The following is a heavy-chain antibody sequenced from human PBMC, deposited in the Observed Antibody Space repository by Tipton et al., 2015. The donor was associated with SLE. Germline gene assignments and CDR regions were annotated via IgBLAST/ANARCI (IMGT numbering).Heavy chain of an antibody. Sequence: TLSLTCTVSGGSLSSDGYYWTWVLQPAGKGLEWIGHLYTGGSTSYNPPLNSRVTMSIDTSKNQFSLKLSSVTAADTAVYYCAGRVAHSSSSWAIGYWGQGTLVTVSS. V-gene: IGHV4-61*09. CDR1: GGSLSSDGYY. CDR3: AGRVAHSSSSWAIGY. CDR2: LYTGGST. J-gene: IGHJ4*02. D-gene: IGHD6-6*01.